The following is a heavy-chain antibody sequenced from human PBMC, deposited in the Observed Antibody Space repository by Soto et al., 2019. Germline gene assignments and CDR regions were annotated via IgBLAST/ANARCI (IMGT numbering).Heavy chain of an antibody. J-gene: IGHJ3*02. V-gene: IGHV1-2*04. CDR1: GYTFTGYY. D-gene: IGHD4-17*01. CDR3: ARSDYGDYGAFDI. CDR2: ITPNSGGT. Sequence: QVQLVQSGAEVKKPGASVKVSCKASGYTFTGYYMHWVRQAPGQGLEWMGWITPNSGGTNYAQKFQGWVTMTRDTSISTAYMELSRLRSDDTAVYYCARSDYGDYGAFDIWGQGTMVTVSS.